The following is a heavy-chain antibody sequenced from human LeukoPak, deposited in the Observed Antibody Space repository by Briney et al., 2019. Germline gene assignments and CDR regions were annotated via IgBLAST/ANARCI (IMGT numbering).Heavy chain of an antibody. Sequence: SETLSLTCTVSGGSISSYYWSWIRQPPGKGLEWIGYIYYSGSTNYNPSLKGRVTISVDTSKNQFSLKLSSVTAADTAVYYCARGSGYDPQYNWFDPWGQGTLVTVSS. V-gene: IGHV4-59*01. CDR3: ARGSGYDPQYNWFDP. CDR2: IYYSGST. CDR1: GGSISSYY. D-gene: IGHD5-12*01. J-gene: IGHJ5*02.